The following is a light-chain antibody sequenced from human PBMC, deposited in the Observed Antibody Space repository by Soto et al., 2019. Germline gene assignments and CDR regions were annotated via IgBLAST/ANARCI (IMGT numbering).Light chain of an antibody. J-gene: IGLJ2*01. V-gene: IGLV2-11*01. CDR2: DVS. Sequence: QSALTQPRSVSGSPGQSVTISCTGTSSDVGGYNYVSWYQQHPGKAPKLMIYDVSKRPSGVPDRFSGSKSGNTASLTISGLQAEDEADYYCCSYAGSYIHVVFGGGTKLTVL. CDR3: CSYAGSYIHVV. CDR1: SSDVGGYNY.